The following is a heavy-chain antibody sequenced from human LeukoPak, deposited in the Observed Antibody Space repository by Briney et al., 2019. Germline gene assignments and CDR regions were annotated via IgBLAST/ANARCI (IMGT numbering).Heavy chain of an antibody. V-gene: IGHV4-34*01. D-gene: IGHD2-15*01. Sequence: KPSETLSLTCAVYGGSFSGYYWSWIRQPPGKGLEWIGEINHSGSTNYNPSLKSRVTISVDTSKNQFSLKLSSVTAADTAVYYCARGRVCGGSCYSGYYYYYMDVWGKGTTVTVSS. CDR2: INHSGST. CDR1: GGSFSGYY. CDR3: ARGRVCGGSCYSGYYYYYMDV. J-gene: IGHJ6*03.